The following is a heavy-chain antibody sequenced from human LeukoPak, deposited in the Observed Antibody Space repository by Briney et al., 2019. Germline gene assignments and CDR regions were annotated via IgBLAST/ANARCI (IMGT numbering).Heavy chain of an antibody. D-gene: IGHD2-21*01. J-gene: IGHJ4*02. V-gene: IGHV4-4*02. CDR2: IYHSGST. Sequence: SETLSLTYTVSGDSFGGIYWWTWVRQPPGKGLEWIGEIYHSGSTNYNPSLKGRVTFSVDKSKNQFSLHLSSVTAADTAVYYCARFQQLFPPYFDYWGQGALVTVSS. CDR1: GDSFGGIYW. CDR3: ARFQQLFPPYFDY.